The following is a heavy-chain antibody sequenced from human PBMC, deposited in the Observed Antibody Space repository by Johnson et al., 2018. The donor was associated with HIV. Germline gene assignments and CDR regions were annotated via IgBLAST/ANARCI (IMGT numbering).Heavy chain of an antibody. CDR1: RIFFADYG. D-gene: IGHD3-16*02. CDR2: LNCSGRRT. CDR3: ARGIMITFGGVIPNDAFDI. J-gene: IGHJ3*02. V-gene: IGHV3-20*04. Sequence: VQLVESGGGVVQPGRSLRLSCSESRIFFADYGMRGVRQSPGKGLEWVSGLNCSGRRTGYVDSVKGRFTISRDNAKNSLYLQMNSLRAEDTALYYCARGIMITFGGVIPNDAFDIWGQGTMVTVSS.